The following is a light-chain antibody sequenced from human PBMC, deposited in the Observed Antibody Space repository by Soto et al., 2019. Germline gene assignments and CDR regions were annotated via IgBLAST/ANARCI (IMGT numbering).Light chain of an antibody. Sequence: QSVLTQPRSVSGSPGQSVTISCTGTSSDVGSYNYVSWYQQHPGKAPKLMIYDVTKRPSGVPDRFSGSKSGNTASLTISGLHAEDEADYHCCSYAGSYTLVFGGGTKVTVL. V-gene: IGLV2-11*01. CDR2: DVT. CDR1: SSDVGSYNY. J-gene: IGLJ2*01. CDR3: CSYAGSYTLV.